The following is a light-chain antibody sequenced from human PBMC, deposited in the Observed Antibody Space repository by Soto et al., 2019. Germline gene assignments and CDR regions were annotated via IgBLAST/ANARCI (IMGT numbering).Light chain of an antibody. CDR1: QSVSSF. V-gene: IGKV3-11*01. CDR3: QHYVTWPLT. Sequence: DIVLTQSPATLSLSPGDRATLSCRASQSVSSFFAWYQQKPGQAPRLLIYDTSSRATGVPARFSGSRSGAEFTLTISSLQSEDFAVYYCQHYVTWPLTFGGGTKVESK. CDR2: DTS. J-gene: IGKJ4*01.